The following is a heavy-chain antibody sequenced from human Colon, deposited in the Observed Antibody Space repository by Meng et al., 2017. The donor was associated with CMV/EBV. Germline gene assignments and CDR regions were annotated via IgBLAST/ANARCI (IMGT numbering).Heavy chain of an antibody. CDR2: ISYDGSRT. CDR1: GCTFNTYD. D-gene: IGHD3-16*01. Sequence: ASGCTFNTYDMRWVRQAPGRGLEWVAVISYDGSRTYYADSVKGRFTISRDNSKITLYLQMDNLIREDTAFYYCAKDRVGGGATTFDSWGQGTLVTVSS. V-gene: IGHV3-30*18. J-gene: IGHJ4*02. CDR3: AKDRVGGGATTFDS.